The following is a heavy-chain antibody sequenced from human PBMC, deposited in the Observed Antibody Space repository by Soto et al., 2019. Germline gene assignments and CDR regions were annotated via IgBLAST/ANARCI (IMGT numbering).Heavy chain of an antibody. CDR3: ARDGLAVRGHMDV. J-gene: IGHJ6*02. V-gene: IGHV1-69*04. CDR2: IIPILGIA. D-gene: IGHD3-10*01. Sequence: PGQGLEWMGRIIPILGIANYAQKFQGRVTITADKSTSTAYMELSSLRSEDTAVYYCARDGLAVRGHMDVWGQGTTVTVSS.